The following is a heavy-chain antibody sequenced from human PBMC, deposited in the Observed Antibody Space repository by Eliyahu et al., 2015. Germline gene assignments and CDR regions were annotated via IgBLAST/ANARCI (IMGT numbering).Heavy chain of an antibody. V-gene: IGHV3-30*03. J-gene: IGHJ6*02. CDR1: SYG. CDR2: ISYDGSNK. CDR3: ARDRFYCSSTSCYFPYYYGMDV. D-gene: IGHD2-2*01. Sequence: SYGMHWVRQAPGKGLEWVAVISYDGSNKYYADSVKGRFTISRDNSKNTLYLQMNSLRAEDTAVYYCARDRFYCSSTSCYFPYYYGMDVWGQGTTVTVSS.